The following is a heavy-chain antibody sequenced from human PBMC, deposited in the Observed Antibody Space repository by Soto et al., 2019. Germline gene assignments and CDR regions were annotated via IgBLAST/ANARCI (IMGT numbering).Heavy chain of an antibody. CDR2: INPNSGGT. V-gene: IGHV1-2*02. Sequence: QVQLVQSGAEVKKPGASVKVSCKASGYTFTGYYMHWVRQAPGQGLEWMGWINPNSGGTNYAQKFQGRVTMTRDTSISTAYMERSRLRSDDTAVYYCASLAVAGTGMGSYDYWGQGTLVTVSS. CDR3: ASLAVAGTGMGSYDY. D-gene: IGHD6-19*01. J-gene: IGHJ4*02. CDR1: GYTFTGYY.